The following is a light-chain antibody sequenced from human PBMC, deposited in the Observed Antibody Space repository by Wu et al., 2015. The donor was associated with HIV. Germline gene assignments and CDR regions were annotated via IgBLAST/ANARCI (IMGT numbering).Light chain of an antibody. V-gene: IGKV1-33*01. J-gene: IGKJ4*01. CDR2: DAS. CDR1: EDIINY. CDR3: HQYNNLPLT. Sequence: DIQMTQFPSSLSASVGDRVTITCQASEDIINYLSWYQQKPGKAPNLLIYDASSLETGVPSRFSGSGSGTAFTFTISSLQPEDFATYYCHQYNNLPLTFGGGTKVE.